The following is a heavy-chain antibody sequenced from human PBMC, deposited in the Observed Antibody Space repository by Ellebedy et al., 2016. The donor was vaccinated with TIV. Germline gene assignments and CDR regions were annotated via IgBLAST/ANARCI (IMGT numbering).Heavy chain of an antibody. V-gene: IGHV3-48*01. D-gene: IGHD6-25*01. Sequence: GESLKIPCAASGFTFSTSSMNWVRQAPGKGREWVSYISSSSSSTYYADSVKGRFTISRDNAKNSLYLQMNSLRVEDTAVYYCAKDSGFDHWGQGTLVTVSS. CDR2: ISSSSSST. CDR1: GFTFSTSS. CDR3: AKDSGFDH. J-gene: IGHJ4*02.